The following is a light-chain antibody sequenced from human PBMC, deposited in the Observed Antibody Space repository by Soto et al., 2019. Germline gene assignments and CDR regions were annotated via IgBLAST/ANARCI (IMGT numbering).Light chain of an antibody. Sequence: EIVMTQSPATLSVSPGERATLSCRASQSVGISLAWYQHKPGQAPRLLIYRASTRATGIPDRFSGSGSGTEFTLTISSLQSEDLAVYYCQHYLDWPVYTFGQGTKLEIK. CDR2: RAS. V-gene: IGKV3-15*01. CDR3: QHYLDWPVYT. J-gene: IGKJ2*01. CDR1: QSVGIS.